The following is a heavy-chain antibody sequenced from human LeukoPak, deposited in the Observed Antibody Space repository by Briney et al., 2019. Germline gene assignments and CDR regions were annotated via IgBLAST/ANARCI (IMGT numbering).Heavy chain of an antibody. CDR3: ASTLIVGGGYY. D-gene: IGHD2-21*01. J-gene: IGHJ4*02. V-gene: IGHV3-23*01. CDR2: ASGSGGST. Sequence: PVQPLDSPLAASGSGGSTYYADSVKGRFTISRDNSKNTLYLQMNSLRAEDTAVYYCASTLIVGGGYYWGQGTLVTVSS.